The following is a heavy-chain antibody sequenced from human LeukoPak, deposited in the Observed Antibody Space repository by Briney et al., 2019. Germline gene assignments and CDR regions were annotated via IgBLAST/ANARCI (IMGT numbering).Heavy chain of an antibody. V-gene: IGHV4-59*01. CDR3: ASGRGYVDTALVMDY. CDR2: IPYTGNT. Sequence: SETLSLTCTVSGGSISNYYWSWIRQPPGKGLEWIGYIPYTGNTNYNPSLKSRVTLSVDTSKNQFSLRLTSVTAADTAVYFCASGRGYVDTALVMDYWGQGTLVTVSS. D-gene: IGHD5-18*01. J-gene: IGHJ4*02. CDR1: GGSISNYY.